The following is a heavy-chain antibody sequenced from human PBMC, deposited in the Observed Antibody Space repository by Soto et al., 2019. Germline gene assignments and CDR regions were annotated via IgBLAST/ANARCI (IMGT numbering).Heavy chain of an antibody. V-gene: IGHV1-69*15. J-gene: IGHJ4*02. D-gene: IGHD3-3*02. CDR3: ARGGRSIEFCPTY. CDR2: IIPIFRAT. Sequence: VQLVQSGAEVKKPGSSVKVSCKTSGGTFSSHAVSWVRQAPGQGLEWMGRIIPIFRATNYAEKVQGRVLITAEETTDPVIPELGQFRSEGTATYFRARGGRSIEFCPTYWGQGTLVTVSS. CDR1: GGTFSSHA.